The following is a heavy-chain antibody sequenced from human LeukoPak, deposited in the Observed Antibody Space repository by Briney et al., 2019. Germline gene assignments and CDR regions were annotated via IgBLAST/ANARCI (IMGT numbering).Heavy chain of an antibody. Sequence: GGSLRLSCAVSGFTFSDYYMNWIRQAPGKGLEWVSYISSSSLTIYYADSVKGRFTISRDNAKDSLYLQMNSLRAEDTAVYYCAGGRGAGGERNRFHPWGQGTLVTVSS. D-gene: IGHD1-1*01. J-gene: IGHJ5*02. CDR2: ISSSSLTI. CDR3: AGGRGAGGERNRFHP. CDR1: GFTFSDYY. V-gene: IGHV3-11*01.